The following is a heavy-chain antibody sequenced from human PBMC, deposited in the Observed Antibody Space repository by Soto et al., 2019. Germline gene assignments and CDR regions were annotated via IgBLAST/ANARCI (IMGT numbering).Heavy chain of an antibody. CDR3: AKELSVLTPGYFDY. D-gene: IGHD7-27*01. CDR1: GFSFSRYG. Sequence: QVQLVESGGGVVQPGRSLRVSCAASGFSFSRYGMPWVRQAPGKGLEWVAVISYDGSNKYYADSVKGRFTISRDNSKNTLYLQMDSLRPEDTAVYYCAKELSVLTPGYFDYWGQGALVTVSS. CDR2: ISYDGSNK. J-gene: IGHJ4*02. V-gene: IGHV3-30*18.